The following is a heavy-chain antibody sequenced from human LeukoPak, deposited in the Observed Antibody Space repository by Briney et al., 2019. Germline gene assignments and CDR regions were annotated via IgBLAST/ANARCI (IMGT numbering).Heavy chain of an antibody. CDR2: IRNDGRNK. V-gene: IGHV3-30*02. J-gene: IGHJ4*02. CDR3: AKDLNYGDLLDY. D-gene: IGHD4-17*01. Sequence: GGSLRLSCAASVFAFSKYGMYWVRQAPGKGLEWVAFIRNDGRNKYYTDSVKGRFTISRDNSKNTLYLQMNSLRAEDTAVYYCAKDLNYGDLLDYWGQGTLVTVSS. CDR1: VFAFSKYG.